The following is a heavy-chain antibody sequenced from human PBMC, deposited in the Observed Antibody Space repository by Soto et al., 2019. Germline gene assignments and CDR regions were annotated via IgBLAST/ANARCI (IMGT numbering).Heavy chain of an antibody. V-gene: IGHV1-46*01. Sequence: QVQLVQSGAEVKKPGASVKVSCKASGYTFTSYYMHWVRQAPGQGLEWMGIINPSGGSTTYAQKCQGRVTMTRDTSTSTVYMELSSLRSEDTAVYYCARVSSWSCFDYWGQGTLVTVSS. D-gene: IGHD6-13*01. CDR3: ARVSSWSCFDY. J-gene: IGHJ4*02. CDR2: INPSGGST. CDR1: GYTFTSYY.